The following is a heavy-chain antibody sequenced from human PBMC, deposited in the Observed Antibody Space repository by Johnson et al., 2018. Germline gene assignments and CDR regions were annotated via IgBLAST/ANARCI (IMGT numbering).Heavy chain of an antibody. CDR2: ISSVGTFI. Sequence: EVQLLESGGGLVKPGGSXRLSCAGSGFSFRSYSMNWVRQAPGKGLEWVSSISSVGTFIYYADSVKGRFPISTDYAKNSLYLHMNILRAEDTAVYYCAKDTRYSYGLNCFDPLGQGTMVTVSS. D-gene: IGHD5-18*01. J-gene: IGHJ5*02. V-gene: IGHV3-21*04. CDR1: GFSFRSYS. CDR3: AKDTRYSYGLNCFDP.